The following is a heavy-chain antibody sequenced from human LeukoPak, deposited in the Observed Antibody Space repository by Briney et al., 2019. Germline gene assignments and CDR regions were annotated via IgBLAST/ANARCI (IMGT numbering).Heavy chain of an antibody. CDR2: ISWYSGSI. J-gene: IGHJ4*02. CDR1: GFSFDNYA. Sequence: GGSLRLSCAASGFSFDNYAMPWVRQAPGKGLEWVSGISWYSGSIGYADSVKGRFTISRDNAKNSLYLQMNSLRAEDTALYYCAKAHGWFGELGASGLDYWGQGTLVTVSS. CDR3: AKAHGWFGELGASGLDY. D-gene: IGHD3-10*01. V-gene: IGHV3-9*01.